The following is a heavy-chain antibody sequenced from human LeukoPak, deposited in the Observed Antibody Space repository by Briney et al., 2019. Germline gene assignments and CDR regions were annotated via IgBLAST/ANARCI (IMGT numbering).Heavy chain of an antibody. V-gene: IGHV3-66*01. D-gene: IGHD7-27*01. J-gene: IGHJ3*02. CDR1: GFTVSSNY. CDR2: IYSGGST. CDR3: ARSGTGDSAFDI. Sequence: AGGSLRLSCAAPGFTVSSNYMSWVRQAPGKGLEWVSVIYSGGSTYYADSVKGRFTISRDNSKNTLYLQMNSLRAEDTAVYYCARSGTGDSAFDIWGQGTMVTVSS.